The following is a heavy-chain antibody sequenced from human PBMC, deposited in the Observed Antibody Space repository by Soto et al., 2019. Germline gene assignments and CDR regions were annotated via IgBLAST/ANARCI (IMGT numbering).Heavy chain of an antibody. J-gene: IGHJ4*02. Sequence: PGGSLRLSCAASRFIFNAYAMTWVRQAPGKGLEWVSAIGGSGGNTYYAASVKGRFTISRDNSKDTVDLEMNRLRVDDTAVYFCARVASDYINSADHWGQGILVTVSS. V-gene: IGHV3-23*01. CDR1: RFIFNAYA. D-gene: IGHD4-4*01. CDR2: IGGSGGNT. CDR3: ARVASDYINSADH.